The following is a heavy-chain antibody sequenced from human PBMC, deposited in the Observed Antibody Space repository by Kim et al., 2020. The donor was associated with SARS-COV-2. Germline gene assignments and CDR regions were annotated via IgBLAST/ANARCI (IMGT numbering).Heavy chain of an antibody. J-gene: IGHJ4*02. D-gene: IGHD3-22*01. CDR2: IYYSGST. V-gene: IGHV4-59*01. Sequence: SETLSLTCTVSGGSISSYYWSWIRQPPGKGLEWIGYIYYSGSTNYNPSFKSRVTISVDTSKNQFSLKLSSVTAADTAVYYCARAPMIVGFDYWGQGTLVTVSS. CDR3: ARAPMIVGFDY. CDR1: GGSISSYY.